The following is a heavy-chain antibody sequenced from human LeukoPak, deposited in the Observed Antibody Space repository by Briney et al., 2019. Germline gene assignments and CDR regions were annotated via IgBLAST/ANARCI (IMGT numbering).Heavy chain of an antibody. Sequence: GGSLRLSCAASGFTFSSYWMSWVRQAPGKGLEWVASIKPDGSEKYYVDSVKGRFTISRDNAKNSLCLQMNSLRAEDTAVYYCARDYYDSSGYDFHFDYWGQGTLVAVSS. CDR3: ARDYYDSSGYDFHFDY. CDR2: IKPDGSEK. J-gene: IGHJ4*02. D-gene: IGHD3-22*01. V-gene: IGHV3-7*01. CDR1: GFTFSSYW.